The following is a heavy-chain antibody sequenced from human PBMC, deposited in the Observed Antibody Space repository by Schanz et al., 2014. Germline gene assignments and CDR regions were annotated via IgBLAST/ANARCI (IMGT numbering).Heavy chain of an antibody. J-gene: IGHJ4*02. D-gene: IGHD6-13*01. V-gene: IGHV3-23*04. CDR2: IGVDGTTT. CDR1: GFAFSSYG. Sequence: VQLVDSGGGLVQPGGSLRLSCAASGFAFSSYGMNWLRQAPGKGLEWVSVIGVDGTTTYYADSVKGRFTISRDNSKNTLYLQMNSLRPEDTAVYYCAKSQGSSFDSWGQGTLVTVSS. CDR3: AKSQGSSFDS.